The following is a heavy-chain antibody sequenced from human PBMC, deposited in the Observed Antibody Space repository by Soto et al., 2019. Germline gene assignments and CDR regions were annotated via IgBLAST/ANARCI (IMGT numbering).Heavy chain of an antibody. Sequence: TEGSLXLSLAALGFTFSNAGVNWVRPAPGKGLEWVGRIKSKTDGGTTDYAAPVKGRFTISRDDSKNTLYLQMNSLKTEDTAVYYCTTDPVTMIVVVPSSGWGQGTLVTVSS. CDR2: IKSKTDGGTT. CDR3: TTDPVTMIVVVPSSG. D-gene: IGHD3-22*01. J-gene: IGHJ4*02. CDR1: GFTFSNAG. V-gene: IGHV3-15*07.